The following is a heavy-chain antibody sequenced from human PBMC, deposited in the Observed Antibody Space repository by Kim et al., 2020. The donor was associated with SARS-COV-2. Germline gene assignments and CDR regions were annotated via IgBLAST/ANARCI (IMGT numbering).Heavy chain of an antibody. CDR2: IYTSGST. V-gene: IGHV4-4*07. D-gene: IGHD2-2*01. CDR3: ARDPFLCSSTSCYGYYYGMDV. CDR1: GGSISSYY. Sequence: SETLSLTCTVSGGSISSYYWSWIRQPAGKGLEWIGRIYTSGSTNYNPSLKSRVTMSVDTSKNQFSLKLSSVTAADTAVYYCARDPFLCSSTSCYGYYYGMDVWGQGTTVTVSS. J-gene: IGHJ6*02.